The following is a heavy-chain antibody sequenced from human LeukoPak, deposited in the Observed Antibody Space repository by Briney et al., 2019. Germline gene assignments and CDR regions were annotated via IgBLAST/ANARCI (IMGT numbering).Heavy chain of an antibody. V-gene: IGHV3-21*01. D-gene: IGHD5-18*01. J-gene: IGHJ5*02. CDR2: ISSSSSYI. CDR3: ARESERRMVTSWFDP. Sequence: GGSLRLSCAASGFTFSSYSMNWVRQAPGKGLEWVSSISSSSSYIYYADSVKGRFTISRDNAKNSLYLQMNSLRAEDTAVYYCARESERRMVTSWFDPWGQGTLVTVSS. CDR1: GFTFSSYS.